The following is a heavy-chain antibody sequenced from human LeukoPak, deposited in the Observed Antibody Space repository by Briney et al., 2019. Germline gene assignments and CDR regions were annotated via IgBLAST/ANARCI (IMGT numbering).Heavy chain of an antibody. CDR3: ARHLSGTTMSHYFDF. J-gene: IGHJ4*02. V-gene: IGHV4-39*01. D-gene: IGHD1-1*01. Sequence: MASETLSLTCSVSGDSISSGRNYWGWIRQSPGKGLEWIASIYSSGNTHSNPSLKSRVSISVDTSKNQVSLKLSSVTASDAAIYYCARHLSGTTMSHYFDFWGQGTLVTVSS. CDR1: GDSISSGRNY. CDR2: IYSSGNT.